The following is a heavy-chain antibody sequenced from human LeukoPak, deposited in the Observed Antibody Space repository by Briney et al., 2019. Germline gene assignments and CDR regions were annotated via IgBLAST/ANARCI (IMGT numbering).Heavy chain of an antibody. J-gene: IGHJ4*02. V-gene: IGHV3-33*08. CDR3: ARDSQLGLFDY. CDR1: GFTFSSYG. D-gene: IGHD1-1*01. Sequence: GGSLRLSCAASGFTFSSYGMHWVRQAPGKGLEWVAVIWYGGSNKYYADSVKGRFTISRDNSKNTLYLQMNSLRAEDTAVYYCARDSQLGLFDYWGQGTLVTVSS. CDR2: IWYGGSNK.